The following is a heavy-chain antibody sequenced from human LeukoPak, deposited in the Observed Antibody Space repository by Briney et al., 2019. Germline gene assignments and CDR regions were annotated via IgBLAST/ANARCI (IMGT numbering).Heavy chain of an antibody. V-gene: IGHV3-21*01. Sequence: RAGGSLRLSCAASGFTFSSYWMTWVRQAPGKGLEWVSSISSSSSYIYYADSVKGRFTISRDNAKNSLYLQMNSLRAEDTAVHYCARDGRYGDYDYYYYYMDVWGKGTTVTVSS. D-gene: IGHD4-17*01. CDR2: ISSSSSYI. CDR1: GFTFSSYW. J-gene: IGHJ6*03. CDR3: ARDGRYGDYDYYYYYMDV.